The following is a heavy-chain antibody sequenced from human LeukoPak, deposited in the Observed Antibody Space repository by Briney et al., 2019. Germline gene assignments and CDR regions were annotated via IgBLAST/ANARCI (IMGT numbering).Heavy chain of an antibody. V-gene: IGHV3-72*01. Sequence: GGSLRLSCAGSGFTFGDYYMDWVRQAPGKGLEWVGRIRNKANSYTTEYAASVKGRFTISRDDSKSSLYLQMNGLKTEDTAVYYCARDLGAARVYWGQGTLVTVSS. CDR1: GFTFGDYY. CDR3: ARDLGAARVY. D-gene: IGHD1-26*01. CDR2: IRNKANSYTT. J-gene: IGHJ4*02.